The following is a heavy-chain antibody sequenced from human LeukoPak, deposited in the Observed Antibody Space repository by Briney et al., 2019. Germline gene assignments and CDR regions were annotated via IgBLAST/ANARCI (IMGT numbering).Heavy chain of an antibody. J-gene: IGHJ4*02. CDR2: IYYSGTT. Sequence: KTSETLSLNCTVSGGSISSYYWRWLRQPPGKGLEWIGYIYYSGTTNYNPSLKSRATLSVDTSKSQFSLKLSSVTAADTAVFYCETETGNYYFDYWGQGTLVTVSS. D-gene: IGHD3-9*01. CDR1: GGSISSYY. V-gene: IGHV4-59*01. CDR3: ETETGNYYFDY.